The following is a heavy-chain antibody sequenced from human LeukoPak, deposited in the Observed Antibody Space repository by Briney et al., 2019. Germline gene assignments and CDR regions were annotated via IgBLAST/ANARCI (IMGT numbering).Heavy chain of an antibody. J-gene: IGHJ5*02. D-gene: IGHD3-22*01. CDR3: ARASATYYYDSSGFNWFDP. CDR1: GGSFSGYY. CDR2: INHSGST. V-gene: IGHV4-34*01. Sequence: KSSETLSLTCAVYGGSFSGYYWSWIRQPPGKGLEWIGEINHSGSTNYNPSLKSRVTISVDASKNQFSLKLSSVTAADTAVYYCARASATYYYDSSGFNWFDPWGQGTLVTVSS.